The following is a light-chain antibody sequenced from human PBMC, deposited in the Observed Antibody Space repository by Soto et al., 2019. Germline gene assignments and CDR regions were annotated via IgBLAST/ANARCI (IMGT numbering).Light chain of an antibody. Sequence: DIQMTQSPSSLSASVGDRVTITCQASQDISNYLNWYQQKPGKAPKLLIYDASNLETGVQPRFSGSGSGTDFNFTNTGPQTEDIAKYDYEQYDNLLFTVGRGTKVDIK. CDR1: QDISNY. CDR2: DAS. V-gene: IGKV1-33*01. J-gene: IGKJ3*01. CDR3: EQYDNLLFT.